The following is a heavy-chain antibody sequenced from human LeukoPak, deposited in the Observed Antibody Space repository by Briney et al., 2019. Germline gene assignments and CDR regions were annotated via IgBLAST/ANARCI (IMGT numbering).Heavy chain of an antibody. D-gene: IGHD2-8*02. J-gene: IGHJ4*02. V-gene: IGHV3-15*01. CDR1: GFTFSNAW. CDR2: IKSETDGGTA. CDR3: TVLFYDY. Sequence: PGGPLRLSCEASGFTFSNAWMTWVRQAPGKGLEWVGRIKSETDGGTADYAAPVKGRFTISRDDSKNTLYLQMNSLKTEDTAVYYCTVLFYDYWGQGTLVTVSS.